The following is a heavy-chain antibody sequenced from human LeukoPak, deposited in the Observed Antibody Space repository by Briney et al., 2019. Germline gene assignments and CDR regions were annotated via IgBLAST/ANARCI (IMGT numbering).Heavy chain of an antibody. D-gene: IGHD3-3*01. CDR1: GFTCSSYS. V-gene: IGHV3-21*01. Sequence: GGSLRLCCAASGFTCSSYSMNWVRQAPGKGLEWVSSISSSSSYIYYADSVKGRFTISRDNAKNSLYLQMNSLRAEDTAVYYCARESYYDFWSPDYWGQGTLVTVAS. CDR3: ARESYYDFWSPDY. J-gene: IGHJ4*02. CDR2: ISSSSSYI.